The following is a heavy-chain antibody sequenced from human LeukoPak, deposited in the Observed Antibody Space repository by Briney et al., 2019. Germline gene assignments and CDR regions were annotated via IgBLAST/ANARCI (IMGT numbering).Heavy chain of an antibody. CDR2: IKQDGSEK. CDR3: AREGISPMYDI. J-gene: IGHJ3*02. Sequence: PGGSLRLSCAASGFTFSSYWMSWVRQAPGKGLEWVANIKQDGSEKYYVDSVKGRFTISRDNAKNSLYLQMNSLRAEDTAVYCCAREGISPMYDIWGQGTMVTVSS. CDR1: GFTFSSYW. D-gene: IGHD2-15*01. V-gene: IGHV3-7*01.